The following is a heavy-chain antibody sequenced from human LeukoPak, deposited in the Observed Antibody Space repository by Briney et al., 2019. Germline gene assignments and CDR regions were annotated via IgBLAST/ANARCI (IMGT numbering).Heavy chain of an antibody. Sequence: SETLSLTCAVYGGSFSGYYWSWIRQPPGKGLEWIGEINHSGSTNYNPSIKSRVTISVDTSKNQFSLKLSSVTAADTAVYYCARRIAAAGYYWGQGTLVTVSS. D-gene: IGHD6-13*01. CDR3: ARRIAAAGYY. CDR1: GGSFSGYY. V-gene: IGHV4-34*01. CDR2: INHSGST. J-gene: IGHJ4*02.